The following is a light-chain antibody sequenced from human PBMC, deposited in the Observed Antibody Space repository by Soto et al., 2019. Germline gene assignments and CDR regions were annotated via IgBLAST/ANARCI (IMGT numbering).Light chain of an antibody. CDR2: DVS. CDR3: CSYAGSYV. Sequence: QSVLTQPRSVSGSPGQSVTISCTGTSSDVGGYNYVSWYQQHPGKAPKLMIYDVSKRPSGVPDRFSGSKSGNTASLTISGLQAEDEADYYCCSYAGSYVFGTGPSSPS. J-gene: IGLJ1*01. V-gene: IGLV2-11*01. CDR1: SSDVGGYNY.